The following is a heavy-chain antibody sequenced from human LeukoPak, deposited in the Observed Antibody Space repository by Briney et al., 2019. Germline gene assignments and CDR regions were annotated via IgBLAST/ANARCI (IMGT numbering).Heavy chain of an antibody. CDR1: GGSFSGYY. V-gene: IGHV4-34*01. CDR3: ARGGGQLVRMYNWFDP. D-gene: IGHD6-6*01. CDR2: INHSGST. J-gene: IGHJ5*02. Sequence: SETLSLTCAVYGGSFSGYYWSWIRQPPGKGLEWIGEINHSGSTNYNPSLKSRVTISVDASKNQFSLKLSSVTAADTAVYYCARGGGQLVRMYNWFDPWGQGTLVTVSS.